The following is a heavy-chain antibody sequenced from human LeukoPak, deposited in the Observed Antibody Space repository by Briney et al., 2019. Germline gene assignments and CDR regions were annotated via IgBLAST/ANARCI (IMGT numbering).Heavy chain of an antibody. Sequence: SGTLSLTCTVSGGSISSYYWSWIRQPPGKGLEWIGYIYYSGSTNYNPSLKSRVTISVDTSKNQFSLKLSSVTAADTAVYYCARTITLDIVVVVAATPDWYFDPWGRGTLVTVSS. CDR2: IYYSGST. J-gene: IGHJ2*01. D-gene: IGHD2-15*01. CDR1: GGSISSYY. CDR3: ARTITLDIVVVVAATPDWYFDP. V-gene: IGHV4-59*01.